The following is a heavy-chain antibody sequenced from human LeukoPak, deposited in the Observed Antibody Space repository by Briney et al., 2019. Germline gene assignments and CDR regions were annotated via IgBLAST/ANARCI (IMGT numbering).Heavy chain of an antibody. D-gene: IGHD3-10*01. CDR3: ARLGSRVV. CDR2: INHSGYT. V-gene: IGHV4-34*01. J-gene: IGHJ4*02. Sequence: SETLSLTCAVYGGSFSGYYWSWIHQPPGKGLEWIGEINHSGYTNYNPSLKSRVTMSVDTSKNQFSLKLNSMTAADTAVYYCARLGSRVVWGQGTLVIVSS. CDR1: GGSFSGYY.